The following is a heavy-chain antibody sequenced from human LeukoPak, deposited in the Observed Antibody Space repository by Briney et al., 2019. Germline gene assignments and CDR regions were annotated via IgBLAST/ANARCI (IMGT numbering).Heavy chain of an antibody. CDR3: ARATRDYDFDY. CDR1: GFTFSSYW. J-gene: IGHJ4*02. Sequence: GGSLRLSCAASGFTFSSYWMHWVRQAPGKGPVWVSRINSDGSSTSYADSVKGRFTISRDNAKNTLYLQMNSLRAEDTAVYYCARATRDYDFDYWGQGTLVTVSS. D-gene: IGHD3-22*01. V-gene: IGHV3-74*01. CDR2: INSDGSST.